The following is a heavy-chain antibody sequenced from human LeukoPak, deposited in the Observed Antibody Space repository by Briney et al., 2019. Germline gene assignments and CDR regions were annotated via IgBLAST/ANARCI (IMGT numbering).Heavy chain of an antibody. V-gene: IGHV3-23*01. D-gene: IGHD3-3*01. CDR3: AKAPYYDFLSGYRWHSFDY. CDR1: GFTFSSYA. J-gene: IGHJ4*02. Sequence: GGSLRLSCAASGFTFSSYAMSWVRQAPGKGREGVSAISGSGGSTYYADSVKGRFTISRDNCKNTLYLQMNSLRPKDTAVYYCAKAPYYDFLSGYRWHSFDYWGQGTLVTVSS. CDR2: ISGSGGST.